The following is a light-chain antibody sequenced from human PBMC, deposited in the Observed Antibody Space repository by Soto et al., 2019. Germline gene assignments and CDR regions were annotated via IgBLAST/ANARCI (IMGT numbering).Light chain of an antibody. Sequence: QSVLTQPPSVSGAPGQRVTISCTGSSSNIGTGYDVHWYQQLPGTAPKLLIYGNSNRPSGVPDRFSGSKSGTSASLAITGLKDEAEADYYCQSYDSNLSVVFGGGTKLTVL. CDR1: SSNIGTGYD. CDR2: GNS. CDR3: QSYDSNLSVV. V-gene: IGLV1-40*01. J-gene: IGLJ2*01.